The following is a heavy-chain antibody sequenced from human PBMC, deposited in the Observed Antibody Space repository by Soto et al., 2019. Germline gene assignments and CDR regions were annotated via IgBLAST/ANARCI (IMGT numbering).Heavy chain of an antibody. J-gene: IGHJ4*02. CDR2: IRYRGNT. Sequence: QVQLQESGPGLVKPSQTLSLTCTVSGGSINDGAYYWNWIRQHPEKGMEWIGYIRYRGNTYYNTSRTSRVILSLDTCKNQFSLMLSSVTAAETAVYYCARSNDGDCGAQPDHWGQGTPVTVSS. V-gene: IGHV4-31*03. CDR1: GGSINDGAYY. CDR3: ARSNDGDCGAQPDH. D-gene: IGHD2-21*02.